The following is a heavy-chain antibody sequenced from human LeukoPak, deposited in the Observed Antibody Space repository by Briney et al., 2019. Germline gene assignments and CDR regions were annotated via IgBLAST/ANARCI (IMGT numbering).Heavy chain of an antibody. J-gene: IGHJ6*03. CDR3: ARSTVTNLEYYYYMDV. V-gene: IGHV1-69*05. D-gene: IGHD4-11*01. CDR1: GGTFSSYA. Sequence: ASVKVSCKASGGTFSSYAISWVRQAPGQGLEWMGGIIPIFGTANYAQKFQGRVTITTDESTSTAYMELSSLRSEDTAVYYCARSTVTNLEYYYYMDVWGKGTTVTVSS. CDR2: IIPIFGTA.